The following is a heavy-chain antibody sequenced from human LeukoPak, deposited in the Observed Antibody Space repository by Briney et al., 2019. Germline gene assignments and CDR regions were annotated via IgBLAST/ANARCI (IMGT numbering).Heavy chain of an antibody. CDR2: ISSSGSTI. D-gene: IGHD3-10*01. J-gene: IGHJ6*02. CDR1: GFTFSSYS. CDR3: ARDRLLWFGEHKIYYYYGMDV. Sequence: GGSLRLSCAASGFTFSSYSMNWVRQAPGKGLEWVSYISSSGSTIYYADSVKGRFTISRDNAKNSLYLQMNSLRAEDTAVYYCARDRLLWFGEHKIYYYYGMDVWGQGTTVTVSS. V-gene: IGHV3-48*04.